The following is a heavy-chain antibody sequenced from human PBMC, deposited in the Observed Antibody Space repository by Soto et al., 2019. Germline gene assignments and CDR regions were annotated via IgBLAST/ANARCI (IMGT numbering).Heavy chain of an antibody. CDR3: AKDLGPHYDFWSANYHPNWFDP. V-gene: IGHV3-30*18. D-gene: IGHD3-3*01. Sequence: GGSLRLSCAASGFTFSSYGMHWVRQAPGKGLEWVAVISYDGSNNYYADSVKGRFTISRDNSKNTLYLQMNSLRVDDTAVYYCAKDLGPHYDFWSANYHPNWFDPWGQGTLVTVSS. CDR1: GFTFSSYG. J-gene: IGHJ5*02. CDR2: ISYDGSNN.